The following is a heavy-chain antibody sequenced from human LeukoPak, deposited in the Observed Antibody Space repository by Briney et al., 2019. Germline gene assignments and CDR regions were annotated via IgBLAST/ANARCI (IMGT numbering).Heavy chain of an antibody. CDR3: ARGGARYLDT. J-gene: IGHJ5*02. Sequence: GGSLRLSCVGSGFDFNSYTMSWARQAPGKGLEWVGKKKEDGSDIYYVDSVKGRFTIRRDNAKNSLCLQMSSLRVEDTAVYYCARGGARYLDTWGQGSLVIVSS. CDR1: GFDFNSYT. D-gene: IGHD3-9*01. CDR2: KKEDGSDI. V-gene: IGHV3-7*01.